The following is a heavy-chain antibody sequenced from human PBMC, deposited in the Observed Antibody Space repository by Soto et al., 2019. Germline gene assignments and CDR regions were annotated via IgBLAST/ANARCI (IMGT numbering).Heavy chain of an antibody. CDR2: IYYAGNT. J-gene: IGHJ6*02. CDR1: GGSVSGYY. V-gene: IGHV4-59*02. D-gene: IGHD1-20*01. CDR3: TRHAVITRLQYGMEV. Sequence: SETLSLTCIVSGGSVSGYYWSWIRQPPGKGLEWLGYIYYAGNTLYSPSVGSRLTISADLSKDQFSMKLKSVTAADTAVYYCTRHAVITRLQYGMEVWGRGTTVTV.